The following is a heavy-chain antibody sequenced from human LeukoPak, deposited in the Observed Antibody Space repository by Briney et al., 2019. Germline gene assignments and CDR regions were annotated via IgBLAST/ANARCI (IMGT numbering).Heavy chain of an antibody. Sequence: SQTLSLTCTVSGGSISSGSYYRSWIRQPAGKGLEWIGRIYTSGSTNYNPSLKSRVTISVDTSKNQFSLKLSSVTAADTAVYYCARDRLSPPGLFDIAAAPYMDAWGKGTTVTVSS. V-gene: IGHV4-61*02. CDR1: GGSISSGSYY. D-gene: IGHD6-13*01. CDR3: ARDRLSPPGLFDIAAAPYMDA. J-gene: IGHJ6*03. CDR2: IYTSGST.